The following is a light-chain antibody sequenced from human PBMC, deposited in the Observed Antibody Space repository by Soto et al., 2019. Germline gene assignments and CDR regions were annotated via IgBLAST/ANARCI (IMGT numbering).Light chain of an antibody. V-gene: IGKV3-20*01. Sequence: EIVLTQSPGTPSLSPGERATLSCRASQSVSTNYLAWYQQKPGQAPRLLIYGASSRATGIPDRFSGSGSGTDFTLTISRLEPEDFAVYYCQQYGSLGSFGQGTKVDIK. CDR3: QQYGSLGS. CDR2: GAS. CDR1: QSVSTNY. J-gene: IGKJ1*01.